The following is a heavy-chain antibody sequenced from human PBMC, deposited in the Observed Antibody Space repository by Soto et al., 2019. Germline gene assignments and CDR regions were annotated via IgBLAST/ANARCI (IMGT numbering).Heavy chain of an antibody. CDR2: ISPSGAST. V-gene: IGHV3-23*01. CDR3: NRINWFDP. Sequence: WVRQTPGQGLQYVSSISPSGASTFYADSVKGRFTISRDNSKNTLYLQVSSLKVDDTAVYYRNRINWFDPWGQGTLVTVSS. J-gene: IGHJ5*02. D-gene: IGHD2-15*01.